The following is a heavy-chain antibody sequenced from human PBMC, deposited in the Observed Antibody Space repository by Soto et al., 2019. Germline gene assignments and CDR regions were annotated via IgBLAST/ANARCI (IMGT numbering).Heavy chain of an antibody. CDR3: TRHSVDC. CDR1: GFTFSDAA. J-gene: IGHJ4*02. Sequence: EVQVVESGGGLVQPGGSLKLSCVGSGFTFSDAAMHWVRQASGKGLEWVGRIRSKTSGYATAYSASVEGRFTIYRDDSKNTAYLQMNSLKTEYTAVYYCTRHSVDCWGQGTLVTVSS. V-gene: IGHV3-73*01. CDR2: IRSKTSGYAT.